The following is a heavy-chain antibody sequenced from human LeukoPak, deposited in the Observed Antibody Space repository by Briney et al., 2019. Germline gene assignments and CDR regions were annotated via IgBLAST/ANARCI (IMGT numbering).Heavy chain of an antibody. CDR2: INPNSGGT. V-gene: IGHV1-2*02. Sequence: SVKVSYKASGYTFTGYYMHWVRQAPGQGLEWMGWINPNSGGTNYEQKFQDRVTMTRDTSISTAYMELSRLRSDDAAVYYCARSKDVYNSLSYWGQGTLVTVSS. J-gene: IGHJ4*02. CDR3: ARSKDVYNSLSY. CDR1: GYTFTGYY. D-gene: IGHD5-24*01.